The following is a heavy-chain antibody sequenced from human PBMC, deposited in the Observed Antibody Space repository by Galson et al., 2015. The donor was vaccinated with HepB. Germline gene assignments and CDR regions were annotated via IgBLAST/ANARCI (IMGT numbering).Heavy chain of an antibody. CDR2: ISYDGINK. CDR3: VRQEWQWLFDY. V-gene: IGHV3-30*04. D-gene: IGHD6-19*01. J-gene: IGHJ4*02. Sequence: SLRLSCAASGFTFESFAMHWVRQSPGDGLEWVAAISYDGINKYYVDAVKGRFTISRDNAKNTLFLQMNSLRVEDTAVYYCVRQEWQWLFDYWGQGAPVTVSS. CDR1: GFTFESFA.